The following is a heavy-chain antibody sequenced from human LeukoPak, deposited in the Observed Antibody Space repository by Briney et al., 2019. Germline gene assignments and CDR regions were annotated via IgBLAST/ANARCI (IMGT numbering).Heavy chain of an antibody. D-gene: IGHD3-10*02. J-gene: IGHJ6*03. CDR3: ARVFGLYIRGAPGYYMDV. V-gene: IGHV3-48*01. Sequence: GGSLRLSCAASGFTFSSYSMNWVRQAPGKGLEWVSYISSSSSTIYYADSVKGRFTITRDNAKNSLYLQMNSLRAEDTAVYYCARVFGLYIRGAPGYYMDVWGKGTTVTVSS. CDR1: GFTFSSYS. CDR2: ISSSSSTI.